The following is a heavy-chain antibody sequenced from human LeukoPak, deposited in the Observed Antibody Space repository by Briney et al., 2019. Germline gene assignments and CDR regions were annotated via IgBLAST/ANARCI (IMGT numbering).Heavy chain of an antibody. D-gene: IGHD6-19*01. CDR3: ARDEAVAGFDY. CDR2: IYYSGDT. J-gene: IGHJ4*02. CDR1: GPSISSGNYY. Sequence: PSETLSLTCTVSGPSISSGNYYWGWIRQPPGKGLEWLGSIYYSGDTYNNPPLKSRVTISVDTAKSQFSLKLSSVTAADTAVYYCARDEAVAGFDYWGQGTLVTVSS. V-gene: IGHV4-39*07.